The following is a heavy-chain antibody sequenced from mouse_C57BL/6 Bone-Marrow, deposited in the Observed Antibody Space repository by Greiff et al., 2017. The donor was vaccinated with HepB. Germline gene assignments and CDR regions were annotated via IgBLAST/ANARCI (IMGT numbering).Heavy chain of an antibody. CDR2: ISSGSSTI. CDR1: GFTFSDYG. J-gene: IGHJ3*01. V-gene: IGHV5-17*01. CDR3: VDGYYPAWFAD. D-gene: IGHD2-3*01. Sequence: EVQLVESGGGLVKPGGSLKLSCAASGFTFSDYGMHWVRQAPEKGLEWVAYISSGSSTIYYADTVKGRFTISRDNAKNTLFLQMTSLRSEDTAMYDCVDGYYPAWFADWGQGTLVTVSA.